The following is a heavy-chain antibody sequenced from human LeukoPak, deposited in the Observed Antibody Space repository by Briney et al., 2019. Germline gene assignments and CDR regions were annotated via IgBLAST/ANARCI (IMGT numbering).Heavy chain of an antibody. CDR2: INSDGSST. CDR3: ARVSQQNPIFGVVIIRLDAFDI. J-gene: IGHJ3*02. V-gene: IGHV3-74*01. Sequence: PGGSLRLSCAASGFTFSSYWMHWVRQAPGKGLVWVSRINSDGSSTSYADSVKGRFTISRDNAKNTLYLQMNSLRAEDTAVYYCARVSQQNPIFGVVIIRLDAFDIWGQGTMVTVSS. D-gene: IGHD3-3*01. CDR1: GFTFSSYW.